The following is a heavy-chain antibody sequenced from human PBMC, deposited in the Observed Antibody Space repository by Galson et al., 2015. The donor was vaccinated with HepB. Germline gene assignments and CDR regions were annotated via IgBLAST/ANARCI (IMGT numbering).Heavy chain of an antibody. CDR3: ASNEYSIGPKDIVVVPAAIKNQWLVRNYGMDV. CDR1: GGTFSSYA. Sequence: SVKVSCKASGGTFSSYAISWVRQAPGQGLEWMGRIIPILGIANYAQKFQGRVTITADKSTSTAYMELSSLRSEDTAVYYCASNEYSIGPKDIVVVPAAIKNQWLVRNYGMDVWGQGTTVTVSS. J-gene: IGHJ6*02. CDR2: IIPILGIA. D-gene: IGHD2-2*02. V-gene: IGHV1-69*04.